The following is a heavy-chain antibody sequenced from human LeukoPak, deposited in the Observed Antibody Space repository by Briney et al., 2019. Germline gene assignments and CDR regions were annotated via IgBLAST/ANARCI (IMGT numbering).Heavy chain of an antibody. CDR3: AQKGGTDH. D-gene: IGHD2-15*01. V-gene: IGHV3-53*01. CDR2: IYSGGTT. J-gene: IGHJ4*02. CDR1: GFTVSTNY. Sequence: GGSLRLSCAASGFTVSTNYMSWVRQAPGKGLEWVSLIYSGGTTYYADSVKGRFTISRDNAKNSLYLQMSSLRDEDTAIYYCAQKGGTDHWGQGTLVTVSS.